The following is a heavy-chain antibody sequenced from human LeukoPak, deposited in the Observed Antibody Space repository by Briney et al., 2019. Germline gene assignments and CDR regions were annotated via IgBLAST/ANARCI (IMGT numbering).Heavy chain of an antibody. V-gene: IGHV1-46*01. D-gene: IGHD3-22*01. CDR1: GGTFSSYA. Sequence: ASVKVSCKASGGTFSSYAISWVRQAPGQGLEWMGIINPSGGSTSYAQKFQGRVTVTRDTSTSTVYMELSSLRSEDTAVYYCARDQEATSGYISDYWGQGTLVTVSS. CDR3: ARDQEATSGYISDY. CDR2: INPSGGST. J-gene: IGHJ4*02.